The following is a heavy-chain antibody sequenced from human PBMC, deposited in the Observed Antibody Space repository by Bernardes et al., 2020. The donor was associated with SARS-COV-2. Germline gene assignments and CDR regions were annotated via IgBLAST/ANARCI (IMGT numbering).Heavy chain of an antibody. CDR3: GKRAVAGNHWYFDL. Sequence: GGSLRLSCAASGFAFSSHWMHWVRQDAGKGLVWLSRMNMDGSTKDYAASVKGRFTISRDNAKNTLYLQMNNLRLEDTAVYYCGKRAVAGNHWYFDLWGRGTLVTVSS. CDR2: MNMDGSTK. D-gene: IGHD6-19*01. V-gene: IGHV3-74*01. CDR1: GFAFSSHW. J-gene: IGHJ2*01.